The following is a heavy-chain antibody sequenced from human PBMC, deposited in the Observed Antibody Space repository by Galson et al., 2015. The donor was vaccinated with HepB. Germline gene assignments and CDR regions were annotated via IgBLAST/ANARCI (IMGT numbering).Heavy chain of an antibody. Sequence: SLRLSCAASGFTFSRYAMPWVRHAPGRGLELVSSISGGGCEAYYAESVKGRFTHSRDNSKNTVFLQMNSLSADDTAIYYCVDYCNLTNCFEYWGQGALVTVSS. CDR1: GFTFSRYA. J-gene: IGHJ4*02. CDR3: VDYCNLTNCFEY. V-gene: IGHV3-23*01. CDR2: ISGGGCEA. D-gene: IGHD2/OR15-2a*01.